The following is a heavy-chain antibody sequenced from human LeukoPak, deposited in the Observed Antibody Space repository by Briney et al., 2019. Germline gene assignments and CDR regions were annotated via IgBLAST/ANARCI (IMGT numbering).Heavy chain of an antibody. D-gene: IGHD6-19*01. J-gene: IGHJ5*02. V-gene: IGHV1-69*13. CDR1: GGTFSSYA. CDR2: IIPIFGTA. CDR3: ARDGFRQWLVHRSWFDP. Sequence: ASVKVSCKASGGTFSSYAISWVRQAPGQGLEWMGGIIPIFGTANYAQKFQGRVTITADESTSTAYMELSSLRSEDTAVYYRARDGFRQWLVHRSWFDPWGQGTLVTVSS.